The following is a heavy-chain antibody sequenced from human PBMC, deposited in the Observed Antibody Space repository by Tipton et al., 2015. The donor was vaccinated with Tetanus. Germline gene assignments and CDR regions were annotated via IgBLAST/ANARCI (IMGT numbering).Heavy chain of an antibody. D-gene: IGHD1-1*01. V-gene: IGHV4-61*01. J-gene: IGHJ5*02. CDR1: GGSINSVNYY. CDR3: AVLPKHWQAPRGAP. CDR2: VFHSGST. Sequence: LRLSCTVSGGSINSVNYYWSWIRQPPGKGLEWIGYVFHSGSTKYNPSLKSRVTISVDSSATQLSLIITSMTAADAAVYYCAVLPKHWQAPRGAPWGQGILVTVSS.